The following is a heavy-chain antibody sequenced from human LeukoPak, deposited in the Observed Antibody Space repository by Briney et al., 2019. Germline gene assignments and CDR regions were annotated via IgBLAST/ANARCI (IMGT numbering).Heavy chain of an antibody. V-gene: IGHV3-48*04. CDR3: ARRQSGHAFDI. Sequence: GGSLRLSCAASGFTFSSYGMHWVRQAPGKGLEWVSYISSSGSTIYYADSVKGRFTISRDNAKNSLYLQMNSLRAEDTAVYYCARRQSGHAFDIWGQGTMVTVSS. CDR1: GFTFSSYG. CDR2: ISSSGSTI. J-gene: IGHJ3*02.